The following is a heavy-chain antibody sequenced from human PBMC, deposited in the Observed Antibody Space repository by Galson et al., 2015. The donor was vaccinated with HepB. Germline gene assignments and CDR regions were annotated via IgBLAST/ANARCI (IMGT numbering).Heavy chain of an antibody. Sequence: SVKVSCKASGYTFTSYDINWVRQATGQGLGWMGWMNPNSGNTGYAQKFQGRVTMTRNTSISTAYMELSSLRSEDTAVYYCALTYYDFWSGYSLPSFDIWGQGTMVTVSS. J-gene: IGHJ3*02. D-gene: IGHD3-3*01. CDR2: MNPNSGNT. V-gene: IGHV1-8*01. CDR3: ALTYYDFWSGYSLPSFDI. CDR1: GYTFTSYD.